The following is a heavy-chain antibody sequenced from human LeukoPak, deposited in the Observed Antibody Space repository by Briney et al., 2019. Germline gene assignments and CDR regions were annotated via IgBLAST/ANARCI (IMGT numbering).Heavy chain of an antibody. CDR2: ISSTGTYL. CDR1: GGSFSGYY. J-gene: IGHJ6*03. CDR3: ARNSLIAENYGYYYFSYMDV. V-gene: IGHV3-21*06. Sequence: ETLSLTCAVYGGSFSGYYWSWIRQPPGKGLEWVSSISSTGTYLYYADSVKGRFTISRDKNSLYLRMNSLRVEDTAVYYCARNSLIAENYGYYYFSYMDVWGKGTTVTVSS. D-gene: IGHD2-21*01.